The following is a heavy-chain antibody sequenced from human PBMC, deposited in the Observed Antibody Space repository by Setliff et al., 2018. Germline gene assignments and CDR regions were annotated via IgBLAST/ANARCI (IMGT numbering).Heavy chain of an antibody. V-gene: IGHV3-7*03. D-gene: IGHD2-2*01. Sequence: GGSLRLSCAASGFTFSRYWMSWVRQAPGKGLEWVANIKQDGSEKYYVDSVKGRFTISRDNSKNTLYLQMNSLRAEDTAVYYCAKAIAPIVVVPAAMLEAYWGQGTLVTVSS. CDR2: IKQDGSEK. J-gene: IGHJ4*02. CDR1: GFTFSRYW. CDR3: AKAIAPIVVVPAAMLEAY.